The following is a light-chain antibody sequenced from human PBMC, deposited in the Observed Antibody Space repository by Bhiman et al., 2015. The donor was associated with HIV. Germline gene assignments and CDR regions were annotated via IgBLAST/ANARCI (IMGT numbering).Light chain of an antibody. CDR1: SSNIGSHT. Sequence: QSVLTQPPSASGTPGQRVTISCSGSSSNIGSHTVNWYQQLPGMAPKLLIYDSNQRPSGVPDRFSGSKSGTSTSLAISGLQAEDEADYHCAAWDASLNGWVFGGGTKLTVL. CDR3: AAWDASLNGWV. J-gene: IGLJ3*02. CDR2: DSN. V-gene: IGLV1-44*01.